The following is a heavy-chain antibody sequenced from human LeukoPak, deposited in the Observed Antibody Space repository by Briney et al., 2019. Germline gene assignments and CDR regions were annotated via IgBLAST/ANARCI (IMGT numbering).Heavy chain of an antibody. CDR2: IQFDGINK. CDR1: GFTFSSYG. J-gene: IGHJ4*02. CDR3: AKLNEFDFWSGYHIDY. V-gene: IGHV3-30*02. D-gene: IGHD3-3*01. Sequence: GGSLRLSCAASGFTFSSYGMHWVRQAPGKGLEWVAFIQFDGINKYYVDSVKGRFTISRDNAKNSLYLQMNSLRAEDTAVYYCAKLNEFDFWSGYHIDYWGQGTLVTVSS.